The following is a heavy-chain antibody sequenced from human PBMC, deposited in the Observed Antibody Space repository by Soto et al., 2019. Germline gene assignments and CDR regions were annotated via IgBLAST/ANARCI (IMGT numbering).Heavy chain of an antibody. Sequence: QVQLQESGPGLVKPSQTLSLTCTVSGGSISSGGYYWSWIRQHPGKGLEWIGYILYSGSTYYNPSLKSRVTISVDTSKKQFSLKLSSVTAADTAVYYCARGRSDYEGWFDPWGQGILVTVSS. D-gene: IGHD5-12*01. CDR3: ARGRSDYEGWFDP. CDR2: ILYSGST. J-gene: IGHJ5*02. V-gene: IGHV4-31*03. CDR1: GGSISSGGYY.